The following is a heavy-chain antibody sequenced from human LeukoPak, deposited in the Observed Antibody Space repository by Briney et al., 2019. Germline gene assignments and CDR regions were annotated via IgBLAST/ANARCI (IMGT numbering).Heavy chain of an antibody. J-gene: IGHJ4*02. D-gene: IGHD5-12*01. V-gene: IGHV3-7*03. CDR1: GFTHSSYW. CDR3: ARDLRPFSGYDRRFDY. CDR2: IKQDGSEK. Sequence: PGGSLRLSCAASGFTHSSYWMSGVRQAPGKGRAGVANIKQDGSEKYYVDSVKGRFTISRDNAKNSLYLQMNSLRAEDTAVYYCARDLRPFSGYDRRFDYWGQGTLVTVSS.